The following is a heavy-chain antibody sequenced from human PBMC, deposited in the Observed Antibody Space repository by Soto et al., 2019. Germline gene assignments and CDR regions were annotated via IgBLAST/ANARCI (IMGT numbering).Heavy chain of an antibody. CDR1: GFTFSSYA. CDR3: ARELHLWGVVPGRY. J-gene: IGHJ4*02. CDR2: ISYDGSNK. D-gene: IGHD2-21*02. V-gene: IGHV3-30-3*01. Sequence: QVQLVESGGGVVQPGRSLRLSCAASGFTFSSYAMHWVRQAAGKGLEWVAVISYDGSNKYYADSVKGRFTISRDNSKNTMYLQMNILRTEETGLFYSARELHLWGVVPGRYWGQGHLVTVSS.